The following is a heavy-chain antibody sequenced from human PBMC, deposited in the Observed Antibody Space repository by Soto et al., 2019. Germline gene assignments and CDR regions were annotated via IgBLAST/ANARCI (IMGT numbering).Heavy chain of an antibody. D-gene: IGHD3-10*01. Sequence: EVKLVESGGGLVQPGGSLRLSGAASGFTFSAYSMNWFRQAPGKGLEWVSYISSSGTPVYYADSVKGRFTISRDNANNSLYLQMNSLRDEDTAVYYCARRADYGSGMKGVDPWCQGTQVTASS. J-gene: IGHJ5*02. CDR3: ARRADYGSGMKGVDP. CDR2: ISSSGTPV. CDR1: GFTFSAYS. V-gene: IGHV3-48*02.